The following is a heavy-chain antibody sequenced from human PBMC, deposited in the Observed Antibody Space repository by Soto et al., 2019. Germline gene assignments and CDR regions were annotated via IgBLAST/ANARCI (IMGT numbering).Heavy chain of an antibody. V-gene: IGHV1-3*01. CDR2: INAGNGNT. CDR3: ATVTERYYYYYGMDV. J-gene: IGHJ6*02. CDR1: GYTFTSYA. D-gene: IGHD4-17*01. Sequence: QVPLVQSGAEVKKPGASVKVSCKASGYTFTSYAMHWVRQAPGQRLEWMGWINAGNGNTKYSQKFQGRVTITRDTSASTAYMELSSLRSEDTAVYYCATVTERYYYYYGMDVWGQGTTVTVSS.